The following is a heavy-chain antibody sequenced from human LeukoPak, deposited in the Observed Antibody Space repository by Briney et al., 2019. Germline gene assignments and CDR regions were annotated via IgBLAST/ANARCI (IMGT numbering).Heavy chain of an antibody. CDR2: FDPEDGER. V-gene: IGHV1-24*01. CDR3: ATPYYYDSSGYDY. J-gene: IGHJ4*02. CDR1: GHTLTELS. D-gene: IGHD3-22*01. Sequence: ASVKVSCKVSGHTLTELSMHWVRQAPGEGLEWMGGFDPEDGERIYAQKFQGRVTMTEDTSTDTAYMELSSLTSEDAAVYYCATPYYYDSSGYDYWGQGTLVTVPS.